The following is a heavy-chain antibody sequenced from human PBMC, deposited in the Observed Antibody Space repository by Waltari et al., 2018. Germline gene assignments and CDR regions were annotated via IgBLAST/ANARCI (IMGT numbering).Heavy chain of an antibody. D-gene: IGHD6-13*01. CDR3: ARGSSWFRAFDI. Sequence: QVQLQESGPGLVKPSQTLSLTCTVSGGPISSGGYYWSWIRQHPGKGLEWIGYIYYRGSTYYNPSLKSRVTISVDTSKNQFSLKLSSVTAADTAVYYCARGSSWFRAFDIWGQGTMVTVSS. CDR1: GGPISSGGYY. CDR2: IYYRGST. V-gene: IGHV4-31*03. J-gene: IGHJ3*02.